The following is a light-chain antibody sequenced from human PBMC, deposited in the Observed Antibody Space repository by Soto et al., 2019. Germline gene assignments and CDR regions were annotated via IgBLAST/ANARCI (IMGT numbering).Light chain of an antibody. V-gene: IGKV3-15*01. CDR2: DAS. J-gene: IGKJ5*01. Sequence: ITKSPATLSVSTGERATLSCRASESVSRNLAWYQQKPGQAPRLLIYDASTRATGIPDRFSGGGSGTEFTLTISSLQSEDFVVYYCQQYNSWPPITFGQGTRLEI. CDR3: QQYNSWPPIT. CDR1: ESVSRN.